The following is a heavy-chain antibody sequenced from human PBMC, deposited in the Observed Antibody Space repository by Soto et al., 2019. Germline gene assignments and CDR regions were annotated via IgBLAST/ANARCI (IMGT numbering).Heavy chain of an antibody. J-gene: IGHJ4*02. V-gene: IGHV4-34*01. D-gene: IGHD1-1*01. CDR2: NNESGST. Sequence: QVQLQQWGAGLVKPSETLSLSCAVYGQSFSGHSWAWIRQPPGKGLEWMGENNESGSTYYNPSLKSRVTISTDTYKNQFSLKLSSVSAADTAAYFCARGSGIVALPGELEDVKYDYWGQGTLVNVSS. CDR3: ARGSGIVALPGELEDVKYDY. CDR1: GQSFSGHS.